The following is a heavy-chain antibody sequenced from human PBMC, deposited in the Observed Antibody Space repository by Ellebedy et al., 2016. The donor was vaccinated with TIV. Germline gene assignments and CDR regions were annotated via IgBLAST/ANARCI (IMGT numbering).Heavy chain of an antibody. CDR2: INAGTANT. D-gene: IGHD3-10*01. Sequence: ASVKVSCKASGYTFSTYAMHWVRQAPGHRLEWMGWINAGTANTKYSQKFQGRVTITRDTSASTAYMELSSLRSEDTAVYYCARVYGAFNWFDPWGQGTLVTVSS. V-gene: IGHV1-3*01. CDR3: ARVYGAFNWFDP. J-gene: IGHJ5*02. CDR1: GYTFSTYA.